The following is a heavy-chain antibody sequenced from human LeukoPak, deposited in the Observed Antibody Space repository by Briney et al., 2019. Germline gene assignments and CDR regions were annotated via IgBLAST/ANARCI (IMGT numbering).Heavy chain of an antibody. CDR2: IYPGDSDT. D-gene: IGHD3-10*01. CDR1: GYSFITYW. J-gene: IGHJ3*02. CDR3: ARCMVRGSDAFDI. Sequence: GESLKISCKGSGYSFITYWIGWVRQMPGKGLEWMGVIYPGDSDTRYSPSFQGQVTISADKSISTAYLQWDSLKASDSAMYYCARCMVRGSDAFDIWGQGTMVTVSS. V-gene: IGHV5-51*01.